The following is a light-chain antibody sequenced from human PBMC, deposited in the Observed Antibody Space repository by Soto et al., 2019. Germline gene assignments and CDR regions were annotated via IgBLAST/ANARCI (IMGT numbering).Light chain of an antibody. Sequence: IQLTQSPSSLSASVGDRVTITCRASQGINKFLAWYQQRPGKAPQLLVYGASTLQSGVPSRFSGSGSGTGFTLTISSLQPDDFATYYCQQYNSYSPKTFGQGTKVEIK. V-gene: IGKV1-9*01. J-gene: IGKJ1*01. CDR1: QGINKF. CDR2: GAS. CDR3: QQYNSYSPKT.